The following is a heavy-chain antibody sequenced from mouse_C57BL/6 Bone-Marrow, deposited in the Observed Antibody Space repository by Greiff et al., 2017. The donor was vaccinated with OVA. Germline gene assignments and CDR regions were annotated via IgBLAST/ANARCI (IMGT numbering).Heavy chain of an antibody. CDR2: IYPRSGNT. V-gene: IGHV1-81*01. D-gene: IGHD1-1*01. CDR1: GYTFTSYG. CDR3: ARPLFITTVVAGVDFFDY. Sequence: QVQLQQSGAELARPGASVKLSCKASGYTFTSYGISWVKQRTGQGLEWIGEIYPRSGNTYYNEKFKGKATLTADKSSRTAYMELRSLTSEDSAVYFCARPLFITTVVAGVDFFDYWGQGTTLTVSS. J-gene: IGHJ2*01.